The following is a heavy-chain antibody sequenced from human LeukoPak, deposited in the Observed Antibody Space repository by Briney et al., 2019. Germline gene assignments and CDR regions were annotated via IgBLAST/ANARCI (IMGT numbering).Heavy chain of an antibody. CDR1: GFTFSSYV. D-gene: IGHD3-10*01. V-gene: IGHV3-30*18. CDR2: ISYDGSNK. Sequence: PRRALRLSCAASGFTFSSYVMHWVRPAPRKGVEWVAVISYDGSNKYYAHSPQGPFTLSRDNFQNTLSLQMTRLRPEDTAVYYCAKGTYYYGSAESTGSWYFDLWGHGTLVTVPS. CDR3: AKGTYYYGSAESTGSWYFDL. J-gene: IGHJ2*01.